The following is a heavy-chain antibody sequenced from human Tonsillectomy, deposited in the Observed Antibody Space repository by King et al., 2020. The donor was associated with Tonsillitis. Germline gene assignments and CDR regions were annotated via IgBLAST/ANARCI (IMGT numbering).Heavy chain of an antibody. CDR2: PSFDGNNK. V-gene: IGHV3-30*01. Sequence: VQLVESGGGVVQPGRSLRLSCAAAGVTFSRFAMHWVRQAPGKGLEWVAVPSFDGNNKYYADSVKGRFTISRDNSKNTLYLQMNSLRTEDTAVYYCATTSGIAVSAHPADWGQGTLVTVSS. J-gene: IGHJ4*02. CDR1: GVTFSRFA. D-gene: IGHD6-19*01. CDR3: ATTSGIAVSAHPAD.